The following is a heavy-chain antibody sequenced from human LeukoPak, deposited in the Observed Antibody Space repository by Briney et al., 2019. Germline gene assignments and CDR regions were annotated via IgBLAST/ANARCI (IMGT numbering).Heavy chain of an antibody. CDR2: IYYSGST. V-gene: IGHV4-39*07. D-gene: IGHD6-13*01. CDR1: GGSISSSSYY. Sequence: SETLSLTCTVSGGSISSSSYYWGWIRQPPGKGLEWIGSIYYSGSTYYNPSLKSRVTISVDTSKNQFSLKLSSVTAADTAVYYCARRPPRFLSSTWRFDPWGQGTLVTVSS. CDR3: ARRPPRFLSSTWRFDP. J-gene: IGHJ5*02.